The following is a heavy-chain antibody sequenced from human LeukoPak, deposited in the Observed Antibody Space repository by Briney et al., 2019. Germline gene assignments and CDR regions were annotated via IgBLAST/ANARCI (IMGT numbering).Heavy chain of an antibody. J-gene: IGHJ4*02. D-gene: IGHD3-10*01. CDR1: GGTFSSYA. V-gene: IGHV7-4-1*02. Sequence: GASVKVSCKASGGTFSSYAISWVRQAPGQGLEWMGWINTNTGNPTYAQGFIGRFVFSLDTSVSTAYLQISSLKTEDTAVYYCARTMVRGVIGYWGQGTLVTVSS. CDR2: INTNTGNP. CDR3: ARTMVRGVIGY.